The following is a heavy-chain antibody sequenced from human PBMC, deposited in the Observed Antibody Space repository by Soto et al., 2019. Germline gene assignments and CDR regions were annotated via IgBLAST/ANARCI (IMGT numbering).Heavy chain of an antibody. D-gene: IGHD3-10*01. CDR2: IIPIFGTA. V-gene: IGHV1-69*01. CDR3: ARGGGSGSYYKDYYYGMDV. Sequence: QVQLVQSGAEVKKPGSSVKVSCKASGGTFSSYAISWVRQAPGQGLEWMGGIIPIFGTANYAQKFQGRVTITADESTSPAYMELRSLRSEDTAVYCCARGGGSGSYYKDYYYGMDVWGQGTTVTVSS. J-gene: IGHJ6*02. CDR1: GGTFSSYA.